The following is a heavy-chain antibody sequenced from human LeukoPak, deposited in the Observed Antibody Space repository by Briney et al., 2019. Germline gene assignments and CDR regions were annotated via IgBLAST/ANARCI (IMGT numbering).Heavy chain of an antibody. CDR2: ISSNGDNT. J-gene: IGHJ3*02. D-gene: IGHD3-9*01. CDR3: ARDPGYDILTGYYNATNDALDM. Sequence: GGSLRLSCAASGFTFSNYAMHWVRQAPGKGLEYVSGISSNGDNTYYANSVKGRFTISRDNSKNTLYLQMGSLRAEDTAMYYWARDPGYDILTGYYNATNDALDMWSQGTMVTVSS. V-gene: IGHV3-64*01. CDR1: GFTFSNYA.